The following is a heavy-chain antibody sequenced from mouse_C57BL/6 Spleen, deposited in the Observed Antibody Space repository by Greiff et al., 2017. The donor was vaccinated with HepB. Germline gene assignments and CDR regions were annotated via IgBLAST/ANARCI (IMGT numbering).Heavy chain of an antibody. CDR1: GYTFTGYW. V-gene: IGHV1-9*01. J-gene: IGHJ4*01. D-gene: IGHD1-1*01. Sequence: QVQLQQSGAELMKPGASVKLSCKATGYTFTGYWIEWVKQRPGHGLEWIGEILPGSGSTTYNEKFKGKATFTADTSSNTAYMQLSSLTTEDSAIYYCARIDYGSSYHAMDYWGQGTSVTVSS. CDR3: ARIDYGSSYHAMDY. CDR2: ILPGSGST.